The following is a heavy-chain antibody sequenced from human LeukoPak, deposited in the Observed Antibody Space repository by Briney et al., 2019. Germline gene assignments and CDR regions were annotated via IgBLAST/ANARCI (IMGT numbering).Heavy chain of an antibody. D-gene: IGHD2-15*01. Sequence: SETLSLTCAVYGGSFSGYYWSWIRQPPGKGVEWIGEINHSGSTNYNPSLKSRVTISVDPSKNQFSLKLSSVTAADTAVYYCARGVCSGGGCYGLFNYWGQGTLVTVSS. V-gene: IGHV4-34*01. J-gene: IGHJ4*02. CDR1: GGSFSGYY. CDR2: INHSGST. CDR3: ARGVCSGGGCYGLFNY.